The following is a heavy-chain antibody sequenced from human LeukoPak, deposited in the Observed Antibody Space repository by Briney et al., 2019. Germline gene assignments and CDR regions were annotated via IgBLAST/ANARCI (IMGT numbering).Heavy chain of an antibody. CDR1: GYSFTRYW. J-gene: IGHJ6*02. CDR3: ARHIPYYYGMDV. Sequence: GGALKIFWKGFGYSFTRYWIGWGGPVPGKGLEWVGIIYPGDSDTRYSPSFQGQVTISADKSISTAYLQWSSLKASDTAMYYCARHIPYYYGMDVWGQGTTVTVSS. V-gene: IGHV5-51*01. D-gene: IGHD2-21*01. CDR2: IYPGDSDT.